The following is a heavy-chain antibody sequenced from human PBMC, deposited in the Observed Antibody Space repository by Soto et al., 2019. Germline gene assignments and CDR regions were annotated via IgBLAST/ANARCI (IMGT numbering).Heavy chain of an antibody. J-gene: IGHJ5*02. D-gene: IGHD6-19*01. CDR2: IYTGDSDT. CDR1: GYSFTRYL. Sequence: GEFLTIFSKCSGYSFTRYLIGVGRQMRGKGLEWMGIIYTGDSDTRYSPSFQGQVTISADKSISTAYLQWSSLKASDTAMYYCARRLLGSGPENWFDPWGQGTLVTVSS. V-gene: IGHV5-51*01. CDR3: ARRLLGSGPENWFDP.